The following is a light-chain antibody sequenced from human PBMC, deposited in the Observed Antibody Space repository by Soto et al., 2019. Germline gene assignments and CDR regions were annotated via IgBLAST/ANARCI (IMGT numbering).Light chain of an antibody. Sequence: DIQMTQSASSLSASLGDSVSIPCRASQNIRDFLNWYQQKPGKAPELXISSASSLQSGVLSRFSGSGSGTDFTLTIGSLQREDFATDFCQQTYGTPPTFGQGTKVDIK. J-gene: IGKJ1*01. CDR1: QNIRDF. CDR2: SAS. V-gene: IGKV1-39*01. CDR3: QQTYGTPPT.